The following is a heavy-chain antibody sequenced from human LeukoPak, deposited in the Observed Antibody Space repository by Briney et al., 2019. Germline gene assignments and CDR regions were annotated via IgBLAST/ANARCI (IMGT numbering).Heavy chain of an antibody. CDR2: ISAYNGNT. CDR1: GYIFISNG. J-gene: IGHJ4*02. V-gene: IGHV1-18*01. D-gene: IGHD2-2*01. CDR3: ATGKIYCSSTSCSGDY. Sequence: VASVKVSCKASGYIFISNGISWVRQAPGQGLEWMGWISAYNGNTNYAQKLQGRVTMTEDTSTGTAYMELSSLRSEDTAVYYCATGKIYCSSTSCSGDYWGQGTLVTVSS.